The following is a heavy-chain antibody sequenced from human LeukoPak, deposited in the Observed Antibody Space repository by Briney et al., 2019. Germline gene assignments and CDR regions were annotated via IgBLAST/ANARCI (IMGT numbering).Heavy chain of an antibody. CDR1: GFTFSSYS. CDR3: AKGMRGQLLRPNFDY. V-gene: IGHV3-21*01. Sequence: GGSLRLPCAASGFTFSSYSMNWVRQAPGKGLEWVSSISSSSSYIYYADSVKGRFTISRDNSKNTLYLQMNSLRAEDTAVYYCAKGMRGQLLRPNFDYWGQGTLVTVSS. J-gene: IGHJ4*02. D-gene: IGHD2-2*01. CDR2: ISSSSSYI.